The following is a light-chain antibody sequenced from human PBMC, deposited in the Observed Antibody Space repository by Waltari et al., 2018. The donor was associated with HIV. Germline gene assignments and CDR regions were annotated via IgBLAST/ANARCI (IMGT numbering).Light chain of an antibody. J-gene: IGLJ2*01. CDR3: CSYAGSRSVV. CDR2: EVT. Sequence: QSALTQPASVSGSPGQSLTISCPGTSSDVASYNLVPWYQQHPGKAPKLIIYEVTKRPSGVPNRFSGSKSGNTASLTISGLQTEDEADYYCCSYAGSRSVVFGGGTMLTVL. V-gene: IGLV2-23*02. CDR1: SSDVASYNL.